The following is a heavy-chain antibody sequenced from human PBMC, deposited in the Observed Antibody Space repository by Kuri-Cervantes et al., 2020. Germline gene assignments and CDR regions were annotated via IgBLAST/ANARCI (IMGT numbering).Heavy chain of an antibody. V-gene: IGHV3-33*08. Sequence: GESLKISCAASGFTFSSHWMSRVRQAPGKGLEWVAVIWYDGSNKYYADSVKGRFTISRDNSKNTLYLQMNSLRAEDTAVYYCARAVATYGDYRRNFDYWGRGTLVTVSS. D-gene: IGHD4-17*01. J-gene: IGHJ4*02. CDR3: ARAVATYGDYRRNFDY. CDR2: IWYDGSNK. CDR1: GFTFSSHW.